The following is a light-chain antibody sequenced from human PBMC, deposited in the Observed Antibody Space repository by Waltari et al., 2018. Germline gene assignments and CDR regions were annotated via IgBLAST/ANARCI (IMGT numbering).Light chain of an antibody. J-gene: IGLJ3*02. CDR1: NIGGRS. V-gene: IGLV3-21*02. Sequence: SSVLTQAPSVSVAPGQTATITCGGDNIGGRSVHWYQQRPGRAPVLVVYLNSDRPSGIPDRFSGSRSGNAATLTISRVEAGDEADYYCHVWDGKTVMFCGGTKLTVL. CDR2: LNS. CDR3: HVWDGKTVM.